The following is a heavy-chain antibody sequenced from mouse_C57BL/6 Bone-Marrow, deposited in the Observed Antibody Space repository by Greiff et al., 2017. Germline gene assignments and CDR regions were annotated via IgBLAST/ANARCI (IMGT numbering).Heavy chain of an antibody. Sequence: SGAELVRPGASVTLSCKASGYTFTDYEMHWVKQTPVHGLEWIGAIDPETGGTAYNQKFKGKAILTADKSSSTAYMELRSLTSEDSAVYYCTRLGTTYFDYWGQGTTLTVSS. CDR2: IDPETGGT. J-gene: IGHJ2*01. CDR1: GYTFTDYE. D-gene: IGHD2-3*01. CDR3: TRLGTTYFDY. V-gene: IGHV1-15*01.